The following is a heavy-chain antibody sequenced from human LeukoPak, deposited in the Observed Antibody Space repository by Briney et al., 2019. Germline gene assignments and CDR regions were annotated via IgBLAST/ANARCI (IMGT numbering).Heavy chain of an antibody. CDR2: IRSKAYGGTT. CDR3: TTRDSSGVRDRVDP. D-gene: IGHD3-22*01. J-gene: IGHJ5*02. Sequence: GGSLRLSCAASGFTFSRYWMSWFRQAPGKGLEWVGFIRSKAYGGTTEYAASVKGRFTISRDDSKSIAYLQMNSLKTEDTAVYYCTTRDSSGVRDRVDPWGQGTLVTVSS. V-gene: IGHV3-49*03. CDR1: GFTFSRYW.